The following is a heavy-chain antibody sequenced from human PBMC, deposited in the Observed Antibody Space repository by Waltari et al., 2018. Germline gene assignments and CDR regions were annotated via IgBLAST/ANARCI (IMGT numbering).Heavy chain of an antibody. D-gene: IGHD3-22*01. Sequence: EVQLVESGGGLIQPGGSLRLSCAASGFTVSSNYMSWVRQAPGKGLGWVSVIYSGGSTYSPESVKGRFTISRDNSKNTLYLQMNSLRAEDTAVYYCARGPYDSSGYYPYYYYYGMDVWGQGTTVTVSS. V-gene: IGHV3-53*01. CDR1: GFTVSSNY. CDR3: ARGPYDSSGYYPYYYYYGMDV. J-gene: IGHJ6*02. CDR2: IYSGGST.